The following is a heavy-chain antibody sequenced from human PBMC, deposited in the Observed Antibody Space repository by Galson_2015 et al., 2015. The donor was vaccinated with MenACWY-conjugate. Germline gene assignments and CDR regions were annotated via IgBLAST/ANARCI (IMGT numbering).Heavy chain of an antibody. Sequence: SLRLSCAASGFTFGDYAMSWFRQAPGKGLEWVGFIRSKAYGGTTEYAASVKGRFTISRDNSKNTLYLQMNSLRAEDTAVYYCARGMEWSHWGQGTLVTVSS. CDR1: GFTFGDYA. J-gene: IGHJ4*02. V-gene: IGHV3-49*03. D-gene: IGHD3-3*01. CDR2: IRSKAYGGTT. CDR3: ARGMEWSH.